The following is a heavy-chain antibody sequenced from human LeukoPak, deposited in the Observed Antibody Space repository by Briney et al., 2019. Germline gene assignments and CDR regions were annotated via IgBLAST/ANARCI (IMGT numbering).Heavy chain of an antibody. CDR2: NYPGDSDT. CDR1: GXSFTTYW. Sequence: GESLKISCRGSGXSFTTYWIGWVRQMPGKGVECMGINYPGDSDTRYSPSFQGQVTMPADKSINTAYLQWTSLKASDTAMYYCARRQGCSSTSCPPDSWGQGTLVTVSS. CDR3: ARRQGCSSTSCPPDS. J-gene: IGHJ4*02. D-gene: IGHD2-2*01. V-gene: IGHV5-51*01.